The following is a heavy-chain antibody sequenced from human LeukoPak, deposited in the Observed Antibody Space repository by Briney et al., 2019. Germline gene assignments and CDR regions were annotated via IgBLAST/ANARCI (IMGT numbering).Heavy chain of an antibody. CDR3: ARDSDSSGWLDYYMDV. J-gene: IGHJ6*03. Sequence: AASVKVSCKASGGTFSSYAISWVRQAPGQGLEWMGGIIPIFGTANYAQKFQGRVTITADKSTSTAYMELNSLKAEDTAVYYCARDSDSSGWLDYYMDVWGKGTTVTISS. CDR1: GGTFSSYA. V-gene: IGHV1-69*06. CDR2: IIPIFGTA. D-gene: IGHD6-19*01.